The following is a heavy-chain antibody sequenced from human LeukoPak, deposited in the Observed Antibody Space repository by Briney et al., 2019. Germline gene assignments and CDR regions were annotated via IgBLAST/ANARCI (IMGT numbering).Heavy chain of an antibody. Sequence: AGGSPRLSCAASGFTVSTNYMSWVRQAPGKGLEWVSLIYSGGGTYYADSVKGRFIISRDNSRNTLSLQMNSLRVDDTAVYYCARGFRSVTTWGYFDYWGQGALVTVSS. CDR1: GFTVSTNY. V-gene: IGHV3-66*01. D-gene: IGHD4-17*01. CDR3: ARGFRSVTTWGYFDY. CDR2: IYSGGGT. J-gene: IGHJ4*02.